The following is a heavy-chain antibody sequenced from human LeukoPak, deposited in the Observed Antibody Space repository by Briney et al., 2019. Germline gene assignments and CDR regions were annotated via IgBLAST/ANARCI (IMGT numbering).Heavy chain of an antibody. CDR3: ARHLGGDYYDSSAIPWFDP. V-gene: IGHV4-39*01. Sequence: SETLSLTCTVSGGSFSSSSYYWGWIRQPPGKGLEWIGSIYYSGSTYYNPSLKSRVTISVDTSKNQFSLKLSSVTAADTAVYYCARHLGGDYYDSSAIPWFDPWGQGTLVTVSS. D-gene: IGHD3-22*01. J-gene: IGHJ5*02. CDR2: IYYSGST. CDR1: GGSFSSSSYY.